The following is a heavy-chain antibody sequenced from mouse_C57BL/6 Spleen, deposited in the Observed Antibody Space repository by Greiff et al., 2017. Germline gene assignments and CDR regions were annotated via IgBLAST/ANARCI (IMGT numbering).Heavy chain of an antibody. CDR1: GYAFSSYW. Sequence: VKLLESGAELVKPGASVKISCKASGYAFSSYWMNWVKQRPGKGLEWIGQIYPGDGDTNYNGKFKGKATLTADKSSSTAYMQLSSLTSEDSAVYFCARGGDYGRPLYAMDDWGQGTSVTVSS. V-gene: IGHV1-80*01. CDR3: ARGGDYGRPLYAMDD. D-gene: IGHD1-1*01. J-gene: IGHJ4*01. CDR2: IYPGDGDT.